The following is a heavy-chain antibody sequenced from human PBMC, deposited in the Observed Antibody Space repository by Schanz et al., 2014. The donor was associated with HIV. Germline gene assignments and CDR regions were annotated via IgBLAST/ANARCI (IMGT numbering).Heavy chain of an antibody. CDR1: GFTISSNY. D-gene: IGHD3-3*01. CDR3: AKRIIFGVVFPANFDY. V-gene: IGHV3-23*04. Sequence: EVQLVETGGGLIQPGGSLRLSCAVSGFTISSNYMSWVRQAPGKGLEWVSAISGSGGSTYYADSVKGRFTISRDNSKNTLYLQMNSLRAEDTAVYYCAKRIIFGVVFPANFDYWGQGTLVTVSS. CDR2: ISGSGGST. J-gene: IGHJ4*02.